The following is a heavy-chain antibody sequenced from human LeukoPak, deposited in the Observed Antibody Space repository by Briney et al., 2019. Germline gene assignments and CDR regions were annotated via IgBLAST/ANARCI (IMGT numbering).Heavy chain of an antibody. CDR2: IIPILGIA. D-gene: IGHD3-3*01. CDR3: ASSLKLRFLEWTIHTPFDY. V-gene: IGHV1-69*04. CDR1: RGTFSSYA. Sequence: GASVTVSCKASRGTFSSYAIRWVRQAPGQGLAWVGRIIPILGIANYAQKFQGRVTITADKSTSTAYMELSSLRSEDTAVYYCASSLKLRFLEWTIHTPFDYWGQGTLVTVSS. J-gene: IGHJ4*02.